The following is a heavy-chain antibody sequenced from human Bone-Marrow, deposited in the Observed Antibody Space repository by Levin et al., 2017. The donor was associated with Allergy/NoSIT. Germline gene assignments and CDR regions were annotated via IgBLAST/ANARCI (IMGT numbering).Heavy chain of an antibody. CDR2: IGATCDHT. D-gene: IGHD2/OR15-2a*01. CDR1: GFTFSSHT. CDR3: TRDRPFSDFDY. V-gene: IGHV3-23*01. Sequence: GGSLRLSCAASGFTFSSHTMNWVRQAPGRGLEWVSSIGATCDHTFYADSVKGRFTISRDNSKNLLFLQMNSLRAEDTALYYCTRDRPFSDFDYWGQGSLVTVSS. J-gene: IGHJ4*02.